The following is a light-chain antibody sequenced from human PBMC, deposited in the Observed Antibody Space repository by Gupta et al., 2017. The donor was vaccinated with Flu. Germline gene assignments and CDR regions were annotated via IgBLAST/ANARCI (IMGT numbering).Light chain of an antibody. J-gene: IGLJ1*01. CDR1: TIGRKT. Sequence: GKNGRILGRGDTIGRKTVNWYQPKAGRAPVLVVCDDTDRPSEMPERFSGSNSEDTTTLTISRVEAGDEADYYCRVWDSSSDHYVFGTGTKVTVL. CDR2: DDT. V-gene: IGLV3-21*03. CDR3: RVWDSSSDHYV.